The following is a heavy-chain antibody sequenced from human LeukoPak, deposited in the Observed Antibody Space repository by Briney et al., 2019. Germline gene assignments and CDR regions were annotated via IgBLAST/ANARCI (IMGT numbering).Heavy chain of an antibody. D-gene: IGHD5-24*01. Sequence: PGGSLRLSCAASGFTVSSNYMTWVRQAPGKGLEWVSVIYRGGSTYYADSVKGRFTISRDNSKNTLYLQVNSLRAEDTAVFYCARDLEMSAMGYYFDYWGQGTLVTVSS. CDR2: IYRGGST. J-gene: IGHJ4*02. CDR3: ARDLEMSAMGYYFDY. V-gene: IGHV3-66*01. CDR1: GFTVSSNY.